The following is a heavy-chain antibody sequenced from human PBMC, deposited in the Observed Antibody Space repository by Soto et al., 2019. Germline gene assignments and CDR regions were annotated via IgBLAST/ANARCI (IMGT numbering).Heavy chain of an antibody. V-gene: IGHV4-59*01. J-gene: IGHJ4*02. CDR1: GGSISSYY. D-gene: IGHD6-13*01. CDR3: ARVGPYSSSWYIGGGYFDY. CDR2: IYYSGST. Sequence: SETLSLTCTGSGGSISSYYWSWIRQPPGKGLEWIGYIYYSGSTNYNPSLKSRVTISVDTSKNQFSLKLSSVTAADTAVYYCARVGPYSSSWYIGGGYFDYWGQGTLVTVSS.